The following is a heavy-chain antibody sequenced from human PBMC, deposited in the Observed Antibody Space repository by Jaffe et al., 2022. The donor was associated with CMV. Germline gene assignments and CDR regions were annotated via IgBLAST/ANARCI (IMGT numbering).Heavy chain of an antibody. V-gene: IGHV1-46*01. Sequence: QVQLVQSGAEVKKPGASVKVSCKASGYTFTSYYMHWVRQAPGQGLEWMGIINPSGGSTSYAQKFQGRVTMTRDTSTSTVYMELSSLRSEDTAVYYCARDIAAAGPFKGFGYWGQGTLVTVSS. J-gene: IGHJ4*02. D-gene: IGHD6-13*01. CDR2: INPSGGST. CDR1: GYTFTSYY. CDR3: ARDIAAAGPFKGFGY.